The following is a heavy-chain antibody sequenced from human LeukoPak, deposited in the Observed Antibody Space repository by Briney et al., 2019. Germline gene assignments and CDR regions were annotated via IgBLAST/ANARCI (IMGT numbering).Heavy chain of an antibody. CDR2: INHSGST. CDR3: ASVFDWTFDY. D-gene: IGHD3-9*01. V-gene: IGHV4-34*01. CDR1: GGSFSGYY. J-gene: IGHJ4*02. Sequence: SETLSLTCAVYGGSFSGYYWSWIRQPPGKGLEWIGEINHSGSTYYNPSLKSRVTISVDRSKSQFSLKLSSVTAADTAVYYCASVFDWTFDYWGQGTLVTVSS.